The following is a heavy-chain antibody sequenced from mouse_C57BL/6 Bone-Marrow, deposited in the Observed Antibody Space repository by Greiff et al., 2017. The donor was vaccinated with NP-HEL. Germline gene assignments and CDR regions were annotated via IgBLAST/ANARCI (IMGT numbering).Heavy chain of an antibody. V-gene: IGHV14-4*01. J-gene: IGHJ3*01. Sequence: VQLQQSGAELVRPGASVKLSCTASGFNIKDDYMHWVKQRPEQGLEWIGWIDPENGDTEYASKFQGKATITADTSSNTAYLQLSSLTSEDTAVYYCAALITTVGAPPAWFAYWGQGTRVTVSA. CDR1: GFNIKDDY. D-gene: IGHD1-1*01. CDR2: IDPENGDT. CDR3: AALITTVGAPPAWFAY.